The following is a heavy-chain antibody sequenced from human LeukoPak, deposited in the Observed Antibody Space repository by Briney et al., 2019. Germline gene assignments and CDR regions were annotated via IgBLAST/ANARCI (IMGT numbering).Heavy chain of an antibody. D-gene: IGHD6-13*01. Sequence: GASVKVSCKASGYTFTSYYMHWVRQAPGQGLEWMGRSNPSGGSTRYAQKFQGRVTMTRDTSTSTVYMELRSLRSDDTAVYYCATSSGIAAAIDYWGQGTLVTVSS. V-gene: IGHV1-46*01. CDR2: SNPSGGST. CDR1: GYTFTSYY. CDR3: ATSSGIAAAIDY. J-gene: IGHJ4*02.